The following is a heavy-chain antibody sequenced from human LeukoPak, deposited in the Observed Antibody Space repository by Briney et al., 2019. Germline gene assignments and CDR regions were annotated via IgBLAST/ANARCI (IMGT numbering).Heavy chain of an antibody. CDR3: ARDADSSGYTYNFDY. CDR1: GFTFSDYY. Sequence: GGSLRLSCAASGFTFSDYYMSWIRQAPGKGLEWVSYISSSGSTIYYADSVKGRFTISRDNAKNSLYLQMNSLRAEDTAVYYCARDADSSGYTYNFDYWGQGTLVTVSS. V-gene: IGHV3-11*01. J-gene: IGHJ4*02. CDR2: ISSSGSTI. D-gene: IGHD3-22*01.